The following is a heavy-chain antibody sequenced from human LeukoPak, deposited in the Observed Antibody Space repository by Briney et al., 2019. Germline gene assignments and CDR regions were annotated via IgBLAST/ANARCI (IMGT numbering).Heavy chain of an antibody. J-gene: IGHJ5*02. D-gene: IGHD3-16*01. V-gene: IGHV4-38-2*01. CDR3: ARVGAVPGIDP. CDR2: ISYSANT. CDR1: GFPISSGFS. Sequence: PSETPSLTCDVFGFPISSGFSWAWIRQSPGKGLEWIASISYSANTYYKPSLESRLFISADTSKNQFSVRLTSVTAADSAVYYCARVGAVPGIDPWGQGILVTVSS.